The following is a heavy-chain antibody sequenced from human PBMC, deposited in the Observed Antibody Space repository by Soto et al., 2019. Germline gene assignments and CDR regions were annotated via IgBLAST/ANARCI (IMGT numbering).Heavy chain of an antibody. CDR2: ISHDGKVQ. CDR1: GFTFSNYG. CDR3: AKETSARVSTSYDY. J-gene: IGHJ4*02. V-gene: IGHV3-30*18. Sequence: QVQLVESGGGVVQPGRSLRLSCAASGFTFSNYGMHWVRQAPGKGLEWVTVISHDGKVQYYADSVKGRFIISRDNSKNTLYLQMSSLRVEDTAVYYCAKETSARVSTSYDYWGQGTLVSVSS. D-gene: IGHD2-2*01.